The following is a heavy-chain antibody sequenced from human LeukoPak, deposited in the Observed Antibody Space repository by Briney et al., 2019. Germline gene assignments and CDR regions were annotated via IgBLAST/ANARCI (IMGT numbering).Heavy chain of an antibody. Sequence: PGGSLRLSCAASGFTFSSYSMNWVRQAPGKGLEWVSAISGSGGSTYYADSVKGRFTISRDNSKNTLYLQMNSLRAEDTAVYYCAKDPEQQQLFFQHWGQGTLVTVSS. D-gene: IGHD6-13*01. J-gene: IGHJ1*01. CDR2: ISGSGGST. CDR3: AKDPEQQQLFFQH. V-gene: IGHV3-23*01. CDR1: GFTFSSYS.